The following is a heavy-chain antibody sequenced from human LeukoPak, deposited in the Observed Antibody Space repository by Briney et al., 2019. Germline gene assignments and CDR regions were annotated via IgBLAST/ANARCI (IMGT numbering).Heavy chain of an antibody. CDR1: GYTLTELS. D-gene: IGHD3-16*02. J-gene: IGHJ4*02. CDR2: FDREDGEI. CDR3: ATDDPVMLTFGGVINLPFDY. Sequence: ASVKVSCKVSGYTLTELSMHWVRQAPGKGLEWMGGFDREDGEIVYAQKFKGRVTLTEDTSTDTAYMELSSLSSEDTAMYYCATDDPVMLTFGGVINLPFDYWGRGTLVTVSS. V-gene: IGHV1-24*01.